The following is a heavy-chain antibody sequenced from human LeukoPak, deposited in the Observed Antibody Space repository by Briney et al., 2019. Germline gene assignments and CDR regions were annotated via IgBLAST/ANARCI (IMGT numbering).Heavy chain of an antibody. CDR3: ARTRASLAF. CDR1: GFTFSDFY. Sequence: TGGSLRLSCAASGFTFSDFYMSWVRQAPGKGLEWVASVYKDGSEKNYADSVKGRFTISRDNTQNSLYLQMNSLRAEDTAVYYFARTRASLAFWGQGTLVTVSS. V-gene: IGHV3-7*03. CDR2: VYKDGSEK. J-gene: IGHJ4*02. D-gene: IGHD3-10*01.